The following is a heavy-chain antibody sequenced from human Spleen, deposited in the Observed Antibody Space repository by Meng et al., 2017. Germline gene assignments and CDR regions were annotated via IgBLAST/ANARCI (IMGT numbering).Heavy chain of an antibody. Sequence: QGQLQQWGPGLVKPLETLSLTCVFSGGSFSDYYWSWIRQPPGKGPEWIGEINHSGGTNYNPSLESRATISVDTSQNNLSLKLSSVTAADSAVYYCARGPTTMAHDFDYWGQGTLVTVSS. J-gene: IGHJ4*02. V-gene: IGHV4-34*01. D-gene: IGHD4-11*01. CDR3: ARGPTTMAHDFDY. CDR2: INHSGGT. CDR1: GGSFSDYY.